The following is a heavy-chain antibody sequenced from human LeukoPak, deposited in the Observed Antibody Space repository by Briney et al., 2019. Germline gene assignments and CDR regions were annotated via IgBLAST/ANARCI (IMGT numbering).Heavy chain of an antibody. J-gene: IGHJ4*02. V-gene: IGHV3-7*05. Sequence: PGGSLRLSCAVSGFSFTTYWMTWVRQAPGKGLEWVASVNEDGSEKYLVDSVKGRFSISRDNAKNSLFLQLNSLSAEDTAVYYCARGYSYLDYWGQGTLVTVSS. CDR1: GFSFTTYW. D-gene: IGHD1-26*01. CDR2: VNEDGSEK. CDR3: ARGYSYLDY.